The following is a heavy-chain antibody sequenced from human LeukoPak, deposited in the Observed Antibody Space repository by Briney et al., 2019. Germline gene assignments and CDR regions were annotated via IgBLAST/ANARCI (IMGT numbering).Heavy chain of an antibody. D-gene: IGHD3-10*01. CDR2: ICAYNGNT. J-gene: IGHJ5*02. CDR3: ARDESVYYYGSGSGVGWFDP. CDR1: GYKFINYI. Sequence: ASVKVSCKASGYKFINYIISWVRQAPGQGLEWMGCICAYNGNTNYAQKLQGRVTMTTDTSTSTAYMELRSLRSDDTAVYYCARDESVYYYGSGSGVGWFDPWGQGTLVTVSS. V-gene: IGHV1-18*01.